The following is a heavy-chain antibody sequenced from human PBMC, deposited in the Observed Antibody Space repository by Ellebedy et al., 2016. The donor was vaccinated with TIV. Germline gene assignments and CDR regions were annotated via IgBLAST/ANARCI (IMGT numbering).Heavy chain of an antibody. CDR2: INTANGNT. CDR3: AKEDESDAFDA. Sequence: AASVKVSCKTSGYTFTSYHLHWVRQAPGQGLEWLGWINTANGNTNYAKHLQERVTLTIDTSTRTAYMEWRSLRPGDTAVYYCAKEDESDAFDAWGQGTLVTVSS. V-gene: IGHV1-18*01. J-gene: IGHJ3*01. CDR1: GYTFTSYH.